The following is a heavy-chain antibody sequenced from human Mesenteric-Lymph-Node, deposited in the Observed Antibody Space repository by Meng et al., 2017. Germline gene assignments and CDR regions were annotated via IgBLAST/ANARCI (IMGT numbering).Heavy chain of an antibody. CDR3: AHRQGGAHYDLYYFDY. CDR1: GFSLSTSGVG. V-gene: IGHV2-5*02. Sequence: QITLKESGPTLVKPTQTLTLTCTFSGFSLSTSGVGVGWIRQPPGKALEWLALIYWDDDKRYSPSLKSRLTITKDTSKNQVVLTMTNMDPVDTATYYCAHRQGGAHYDLYYFDYWGQGTLVTVSS. J-gene: IGHJ4*02. CDR2: IYWDDDK. D-gene: IGHD4/OR15-4a*01.